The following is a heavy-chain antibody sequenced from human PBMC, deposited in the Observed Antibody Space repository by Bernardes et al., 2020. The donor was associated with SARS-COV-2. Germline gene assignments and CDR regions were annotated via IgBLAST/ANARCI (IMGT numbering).Heavy chain of an antibody. D-gene: IGHD1-26*01. Sequence: GGSLRLSCAASGFRFNNYGMNWVRQAPGKGLEWVAFISRDGGNIYFANSVKGRFTISRDNSKNTVHLQMNSLRDEDTSVYYCAKCGSESVLGIYYFDYWGQGTLVTVSS. CDR2: ISRDGGNI. CDR3: AKCGSESVLGIYYFDY. V-gene: IGHV3-30*18. CDR1: GFRFNNYG. J-gene: IGHJ4*02.